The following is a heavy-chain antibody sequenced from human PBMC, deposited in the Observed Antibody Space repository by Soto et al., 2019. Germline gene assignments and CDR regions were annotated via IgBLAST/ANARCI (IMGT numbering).Heavy chain of an antibody. D-gene: IGHD1-7*01. J-gene: IGHJ6*02. CDR2: ISGSGGST. CDR1: GFTFSSYA. V-gene: IGHV3-23*01. CDR3: ARHLRYNWNSKAPYYYYGMDV. Sequence: GSLRLSCAASGFTFSSYAMSWVRQAPGKGLEWVSAISGSGGSTYYADSVKGRFTISRDNSKNTLYLQMNSLRAEDTAVYYCARHLRYNWNSKAPYYYYGMDVWGQGTTVTVSS.